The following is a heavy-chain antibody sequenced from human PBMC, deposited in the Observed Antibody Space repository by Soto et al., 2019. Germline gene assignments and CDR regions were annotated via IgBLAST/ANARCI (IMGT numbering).Heavy chain of an antibody. J-gene: IGHJ5*02. D-gene: IGHD3-22*01. CDR2: ISYDGSNK. CDR3: AKDSGYYDSSGYYKNNWFDP. V-gene: IGHV3-30*18. Sequence: PGGSLRLSCAASGFTFSSYGMHWVRQAPGKGLEWVAVISYDGSNKYYADSVKGRFTISRDSSKNTLYLQMNSLRAEDTAVYYCAKDSGYYDSSGYYKNNWFDPWGQGTLVTVSS. CDR1: GFTFSSYG.